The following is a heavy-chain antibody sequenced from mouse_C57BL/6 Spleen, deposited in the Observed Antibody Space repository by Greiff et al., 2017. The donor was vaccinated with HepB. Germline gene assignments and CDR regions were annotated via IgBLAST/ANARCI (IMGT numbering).Heavy chain of an antibody. CDR1: GYSFTDYN. Sequence: VQLQQSGPELVKPGASVKISCKASGYSFTDYNMNWVKQSNGKSLEWIGVINPNYGTTSYNQKFRGKATLTVDQSSSTAYMQLNSRTSEDSAVYYCASSYGYDGYFDVWGTGTTVTVSS. J-gene: IGHJ1*03. CDR3: ASSYGYDGYFDV. V-gene: IGHV1-39*01. CDR2: INPNYGTT. D-gene: IGHD2-2*01.